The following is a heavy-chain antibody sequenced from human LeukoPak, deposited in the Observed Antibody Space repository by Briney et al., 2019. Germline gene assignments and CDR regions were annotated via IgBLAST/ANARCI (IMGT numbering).Heavy chain of an antibody. Sequence: GASVKVSCKASGYTFTSYGISWVRQAPGRGLEWMGWISAYNGNTNYAQKLQGRVTMTTDTSTSTAYMELRSLRSDDTAVYYCARDRGKWLVPVGWFDPWGQGTLVTVSS. V-gene: IGHV1-18*01. D-gene: IGHD6-19*01. CDR3: ARDRGKWLVPVGWFDP. J-gene: IGHJ5*02. CDR2: ISAYNGNT. CDR1: GYTFTSYG.